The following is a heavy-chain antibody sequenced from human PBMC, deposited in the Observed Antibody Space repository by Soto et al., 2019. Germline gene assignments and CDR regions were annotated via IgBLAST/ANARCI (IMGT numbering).Heavy chain of an antibody. Sequence: QVQLQESGPGLVKPSGTLSLTCAVSGGSISSSNWWSWVRQPPGKGLEWIGEIYHSGSPNYNPSLRRQVHISVDKSKNQFSLKLSSVPAADTAVYYCARTRWLRPLRRRYSDYWGQGTLVTVSS. V-gene: IGHV4-4*02. CDR3: ARTRWLRPLRRRYSDY. D-gene: IGHD5-12*01. J-gene: IGHJ4*02. CDR1: GGSISSSNW. CDR2: IYHSGSP.